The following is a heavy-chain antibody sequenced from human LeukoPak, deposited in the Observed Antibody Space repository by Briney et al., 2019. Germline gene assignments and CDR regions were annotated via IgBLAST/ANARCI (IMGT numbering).Heavy chain of an antibody. CDR2: MNPNNRNT. CDR3: ARGDYGSETSTTKSGDY. D-gene: IGHD3-10*01. CDR1: GYTFSNYG. V-gene: IGHV1-8*01. Sequence: GASVKVSCKASGYTFSNYGINWVRQATGQGLEWMGWMNPNNRNTGYAQKFQGRVTMTRNTSINTAYMELNSLRSEDTAVYYCARGDYGSETSTTKSGDYWGQGTLVTVSS. J-gene: IGHJ4*02.